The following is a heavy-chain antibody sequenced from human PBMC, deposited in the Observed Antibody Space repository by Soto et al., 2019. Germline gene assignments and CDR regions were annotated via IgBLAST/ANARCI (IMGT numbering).Heavy chain of an antibody. D-gene: IGHD5-12*01. V-gene: IGHV5-51*01. CDR2: IYPGDSDT. CDR1: GYSFTSYW. J-gene: IGHJ5*02. Sequence: PGESLKISCKGSGYSFTSYWIGWVRQMPGKGLEWMGIIYPGDSDTRYSPSFQGQVTISADKSISTAYLQWSSLRAEDTAVYYCARDPYSGYVWGWFDPWGQGTLVTVSS. CDR3: ARDPYSGYVWGWFDP.